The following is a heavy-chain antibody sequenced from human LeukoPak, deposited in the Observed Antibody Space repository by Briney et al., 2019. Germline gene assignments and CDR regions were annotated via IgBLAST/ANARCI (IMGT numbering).Heavy chain of an antibody. J-gene: IGHJ4*02. D-gene: IGHD6-13*01. CDR3: ARDRQQLEGESTFDY. V-gene: IGHV4-59*01. Sequence: PSETLSLTCTVSGGSISSYYWSWIRQPPGKGLEWIGYIYYSGSTNYNPSLKSRVTISVDTSKNQFSLKLSSVTAADTAVYYCARDRQQLEGESTFDYWGQGTLVTVSS. CDR1: GGSISSYY. CDR2: IYYSGST.